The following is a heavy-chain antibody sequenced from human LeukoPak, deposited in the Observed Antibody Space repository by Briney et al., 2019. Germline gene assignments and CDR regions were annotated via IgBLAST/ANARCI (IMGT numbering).Heavy chain of an antibody. CDR1: GFTFSSYE. CDR3: ARESNTYYDILTGYFDAFDI. J-gene: IGHJ3*02. V-gene: IGHV3-48*03. D-gene: IGHD3-9*01. Sequence: GGSLRLSCAASGFTFSSYEMNWARQAPGKGLEWVSYISSSGSTIYYTDSVKGRFTISRDNATNSLYLQMNSLRAEDTAVYYCARESNTYYDILTGYFDAFDIWGQGTMVTVSS. CDR2: ISSSGSTI.